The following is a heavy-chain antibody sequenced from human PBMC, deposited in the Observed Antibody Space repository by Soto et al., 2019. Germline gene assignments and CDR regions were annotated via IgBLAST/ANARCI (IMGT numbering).Heavy chain of an antibody. CDR3: TILDQLLTDFTFAL. J-gene: IGHJ3*01. CDR1: GITFSGSA. CDR2: IRNKANSYAT. V-gene: IGHV3-73*01. D-gene: IGHD1-7*01. Sequence: EVQLVESGGGLVQPGGSLKLSCAASGITFSGSAMHWVRQASGKGLEWVGRIRNKANSYATAYAASVKGRFTISKDDSKVSAYLQMDSLTTDYTSLCYCTILDQLLTDFTFALLGPGTMVTVSS.